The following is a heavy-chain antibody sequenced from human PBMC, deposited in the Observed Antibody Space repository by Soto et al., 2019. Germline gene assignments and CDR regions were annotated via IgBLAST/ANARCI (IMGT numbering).Heavy chain of an antibody. V-gene: IGHV4-30-2*01. J-gene: IGHJ6*02. D-gene: IGHD4-17*01. CDR2: IYHSGST. Sequence: SETLSLTCAVSGGAIRSGGYSWSWIRKPKGKSMEWIGYIYHSGSTYYNPSLKNRVTISVEKSKNQFSLKLSSVTAADTFVYYCARAHYGDYGYGMDVWGQGTTVTVSS. CDR3: ARAHYGDYGYGMDV. CDR1: GGAIRSGGYS.